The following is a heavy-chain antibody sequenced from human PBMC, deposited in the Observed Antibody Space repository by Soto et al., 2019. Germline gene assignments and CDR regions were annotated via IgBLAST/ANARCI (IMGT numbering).Heavy chain of an antibody. V-gene: IGHV4-59*11. Sequence: TSETLSLTCTVSGGSISSHYWSWVRQAPGKGLEWIGCIYYRGNTFYNPSLKSRGTIPVDTSNNQFSLKLDSVTPADTAVYYCARDGREASGIDVWGQGTAVTVSS. J-gene: IGHJ6*02. D-gene: IGHD1-26*01. CDR3: ARDGREASGIDV. CDR1: GGSISSHY. CDR2: IYYRGNT.